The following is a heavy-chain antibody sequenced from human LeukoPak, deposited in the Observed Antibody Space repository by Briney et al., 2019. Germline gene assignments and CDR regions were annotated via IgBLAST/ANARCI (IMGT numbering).Heavy chain of an antibody. CDR2: ISSNGGST. Sequence: GGSLRLSCSASGFTFSSHAMHWVRQAPGKGLEYVSAISSNGGSTYYADSVKGRFTISRDNSKNTLYLQMSSLRAEDTAVYYCVKEGRMATITYNDLFDYWGQGTLVTVSS. CDR3: VKEGRMATITYNDLFDY. V-gene: IGHV3-64D*06. J-gene: IGHJ4*02. D-gene: IGHD5-24*01. CDR1: GFTFSSHA.